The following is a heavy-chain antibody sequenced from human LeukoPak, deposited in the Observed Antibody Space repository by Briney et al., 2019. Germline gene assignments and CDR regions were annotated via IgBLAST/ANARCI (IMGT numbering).Heavy chain of an antibody. V-gene: IGHV5-51*01. CDR1: GYSFTSYW. J-gene: IGHJ3*02. D-gene: IGHD3-3*01. CDR2: IYPGDSDT. Sequence: GESLKISCKGSGYSFTSYWIGWVRQMPGKGLEWMGIIYPGDSDTRYSPSFQGQVTISADKSISTAYLQWSSLKASDTAMYYCAKTLHYDFWSGRYHDAFDIWGQGTMVTVSS. CDR3: AKTLHYDFWSGRYHDAFDI.